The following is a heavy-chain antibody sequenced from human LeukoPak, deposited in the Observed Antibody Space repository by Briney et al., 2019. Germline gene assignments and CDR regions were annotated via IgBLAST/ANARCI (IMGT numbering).Heavy chain of an antibody. CDR1: GFTFSSYA. D-gene: IGHD4-17*01. CDR3: ATQYGDYPGRYFDL. J-gene: IGHJ2*01. Sequence: QSGGSLRLSCAASGFTFSSYAMHWVRQAPGKGLEWVAVISYDGSNKYYADSVKGRFTISRDNSKNTLYLQMNSLRAEDTAVYYCATQYGDYPGRYFDLWGRGTLVTVSS. CDR2: ISYDGSNK. V-gene: IGHV3-30*04.